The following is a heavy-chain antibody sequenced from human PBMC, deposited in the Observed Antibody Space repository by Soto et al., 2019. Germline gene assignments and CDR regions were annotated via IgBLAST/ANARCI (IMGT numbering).Heavy chain of an antibody. CDR2: ISGYNGNT. V-gene: IGHV1-18*01. CDR1: GYTFSNYG. J-gene: IGHJ6*02. D-gene: IGHD6-19*01. CDR3: SRFIMVGGWFDPNYYHGMDV. Sequence: QVQLVQSGAEVKKPGASVTVSCKTSGYTFSNYGINWVRQAPGQGLEWMGWISGYNGNTNYAQTVQGRVTMTTDTSPGTVYMELRSLKSDDTAIYYCSRFIMVGGWFDPNYYHGMDVWGQGTTVTGSS.